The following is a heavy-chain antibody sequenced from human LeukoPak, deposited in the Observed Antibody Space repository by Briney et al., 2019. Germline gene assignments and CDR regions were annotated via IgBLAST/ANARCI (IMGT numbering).Heavy chain of an antibody. D-gene: IGHD3-22*01. J-gene: IGHJ6*03. CDR2: IIPIFGTA. CDR3: ARSPSGKTMIRRPYYYMDV. CDR1: GGTFSSYA. Sequence: GASVKVSCKASGGTFSSYAISWVRQAPGQGLEWMGGIIPIFGTANYAQKFQGRVTITADKSTSTAYMELSSLRSEDTAVYYCARSPSGKTMIRRPYYYMDVWGKGTTVTVSS. V-gene: IGHV1-69*06.